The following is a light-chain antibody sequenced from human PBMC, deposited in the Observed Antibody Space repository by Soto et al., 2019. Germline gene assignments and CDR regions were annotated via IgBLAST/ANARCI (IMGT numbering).Light chain of an antibody. CDR1: QGIRND. Sequence: AIQMTQSPSSLSASVGDRVTITCRASQGIRNDLGWYQQKPGKAPKLLIYAASSLQSGVPSRFSGSGSGTDFTFTISSLQPEDIATYYCQQYDNLPPRLTFGGGTKVDIK. CDR2: AAS. V-gene: IGKV1-6*01. CDR3: QQYDNLPPRLT. J-gene: IGKJ4*01.